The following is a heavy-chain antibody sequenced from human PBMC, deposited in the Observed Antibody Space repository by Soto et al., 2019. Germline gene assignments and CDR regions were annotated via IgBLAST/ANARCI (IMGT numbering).Heavy chain of an antibody. CDR3: AHTSGQRSPNDY. Sequence: QITLKESGPTLVKPTQTLTLTCTFSGFSLSTSGVGVGWIRQPPGKALEWLALIYWDDDKRYSPSLKSRLTIXKXXSKNQVVLTMTNMDPVDTATYYCAHTSGQRSPNDYWGQGTLVTVSS. V-gene: IGHV2-5*02. J-gene: IGHJ4*02. CDR1: GFSLSTSGVG. D-gene: IGHD6-19*01. CDR2: IYWDDDK.